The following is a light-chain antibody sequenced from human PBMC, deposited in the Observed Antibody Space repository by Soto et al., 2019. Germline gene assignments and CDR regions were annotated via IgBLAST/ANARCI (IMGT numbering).Light chain of an antibody. Sequence: DIQLTQSPSFLSASVGDRVTITCRASQGISSYLAWYQQKPGKAPKLLIYAASTLQSGVLSRFSGSGSGTEFTLTISSLQPEDFATYYCQQLNSYLITFGQGTRLEIK. J-gene: IGKJ5*01. CDR2: AAS. V-gene: IGKV1-9*01. CDR1: QGISSY. CDR3: QQLNSYLIT.